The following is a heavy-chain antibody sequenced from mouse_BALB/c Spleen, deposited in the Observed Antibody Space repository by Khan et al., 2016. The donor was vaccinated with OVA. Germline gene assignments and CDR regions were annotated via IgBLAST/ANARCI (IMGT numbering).Heavy chain of an antibody. J-gene: IGHJ4*01. V-gene: IGHV3-2*02. CDR3: ARQNYYGYALDY. Sequence: EVKLEESGPGLVKPSQSLSLTCTVTGYSITSNYAWSWVRQFPGNKLEWMGYISYSGSTSYNPSLKSRISVTRDTSENPFFLQLNSVTTEDTATYYCARQNYYGYALDYWGQGTSVTVSS. CDR1: GYSITSNYA. D-gene: IGHD1-1*01. CDR2: ISYSGST.